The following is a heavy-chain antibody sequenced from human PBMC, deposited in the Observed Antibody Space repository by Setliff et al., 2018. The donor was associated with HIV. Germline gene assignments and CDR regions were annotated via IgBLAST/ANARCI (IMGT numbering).Heavy chain of an antibody. J-gene: IGHJ3*02. V-gene: IGHV4-4*07. CDR2: IYTSGST. CDR1: GGSFSGYY. Sequence: SETLSLTCAVYGGSFSGYYWSWVRQPAGKGLEWIGHIYTSGSTNYNPSLKSRVTISVDTSKNQFSLKLSSVTAADTAVYYCARDQVAFIAAAGTGECAFDIWGQGTMVTVSS. D-gene: IGHD6-13*01. CDR3: ARDQVAFIAAAGTGECAFDI.